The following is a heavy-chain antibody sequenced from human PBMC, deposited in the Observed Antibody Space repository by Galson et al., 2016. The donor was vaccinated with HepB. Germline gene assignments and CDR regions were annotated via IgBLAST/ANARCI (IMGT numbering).Heavy chain of an antibody. D-gene: IGHD2-15*01. CDR1: GGSISSGGHY. CDR3: ARDAGYCNGGSCFLDY. CDR2: IYYSGRT. Sequence: TLSLTCTVSGGSISSGGHYWSWIRQHPGKGLEWIGYIYYSGRTYYNPSLKSRVTISVDTSKNQFSLKLSSVTAADTAVYYCARDAGYCNGGSCFLDYWGQGTLVTVSS. V-gene: IGHV4-31*03. J-gene: IGHJ4*02.